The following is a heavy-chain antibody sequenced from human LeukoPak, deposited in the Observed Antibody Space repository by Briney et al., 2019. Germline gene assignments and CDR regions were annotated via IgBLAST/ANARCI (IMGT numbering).Heavy chain of an antibody. CDR1: GDSFSSHY. CDR3: ARDLVRVSKGFDI. CDR2: ISNIGRT. J-gene: IGHJ3*02. V-gene: IGHV4-59*11. Sequence: PSETLSLTCAVSGDSFSSHYWTWIRQSPGTGLEWIGYISNIGRTNYNPSLKSRVTISINTSKNQFSLKLRSVSAAETAVYYCARDLVRVSKGFDIWGQGTRVSVSS. D-gene: IGHD5/OR15-5a*01.